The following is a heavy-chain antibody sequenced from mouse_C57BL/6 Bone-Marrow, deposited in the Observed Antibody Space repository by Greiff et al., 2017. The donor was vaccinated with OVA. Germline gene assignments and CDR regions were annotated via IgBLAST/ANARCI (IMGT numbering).Heavy chain of an antibody. CDR2: IHPNSGST. D-gene: IGHD2-10*01. Sequence: VKLKQPGAELVKPGASVKLSCKASGYTFTSYWMHRVKQRPGQGLEWIGMIHPNSGSTNYNEKFKSKATLTVDKSSSTAYMQLSSLTSEDSAVYYCASPLLWFAYWGQGTLVTVSA. CDR1: GYTFTSYW. CDR3: ASPLLWFAY. V-gene: IGHV1-64*01. J-gene: IGHJ3*01.